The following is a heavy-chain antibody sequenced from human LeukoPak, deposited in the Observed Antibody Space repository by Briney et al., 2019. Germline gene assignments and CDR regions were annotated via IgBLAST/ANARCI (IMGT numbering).Heavy chain of an antibody. J-gene: IGHJ5*02. CDR1: GGSISSSSYY. Sequence: SETLSLTCTVSGGSISSSSYYWGWIRQPPGKGLEWIGSVYYSGSTYYNPSLKSRVTISVDTSKNQFSLKLSSVTAADTAVYYCAREKRQIITMIVVVNNNWFDPWGQGTLVTVSS. CDR3: AREKRQIITMIVVVNNNWFDP. CDR2: VYYSGST. D-gene: IGHD3-22*01. V-gene: IGHV4-39*07.